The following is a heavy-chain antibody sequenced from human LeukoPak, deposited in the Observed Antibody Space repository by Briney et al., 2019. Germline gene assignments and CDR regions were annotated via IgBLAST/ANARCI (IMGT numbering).Heavy chain of an antibody. Sequence: ASVKVSCKASGYSFTNYGINWVRQASGQGLEWVASINPNSGTSASAQRFQGRVTMTRNTSTTTAYMELSSLTSDDTAVYYCARVPKYYQLVRLGDYYYYGMDVWGQGTTVTVSS. CDR1: GYSFTNYG. CDR3: ARVPKYYQLVRLGDYYYYGMDV. CDR2: INPNSGTS. D-gene: IGHD3-16*01. J-gene: IGHJ6*02. V-gene: IGHV1-8*01.